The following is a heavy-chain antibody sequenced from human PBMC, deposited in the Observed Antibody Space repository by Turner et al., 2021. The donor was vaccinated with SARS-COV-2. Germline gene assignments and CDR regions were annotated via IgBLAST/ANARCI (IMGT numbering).Heavy chain of an antibody. CDR3: AMGSIVVVAAAIFRGYDP. D-gene: IGHD2-2*01. J-gene: IGHJ5*02. CDR2: NYHSGSS. CDR1: GGANSSSNW. V-gene: IGHV4-4*02. Sequence: VHLQESGPGQVKRSGTLSLTCTVSGGANSSSNWWSWVQQPPGKGLEWSGENYHSGSSNYNPALKSRVTTSVDKSKNQFSLKLSSVTDADTAVYYCAMGSIVVVAAAIFRGYDPWGQGTLVTVSS.